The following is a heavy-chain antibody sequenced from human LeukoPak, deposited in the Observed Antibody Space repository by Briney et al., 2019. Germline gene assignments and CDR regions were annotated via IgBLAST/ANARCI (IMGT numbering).Heavy chain of an antibody. CDR2: INTNTGNP. CDR3: ARVCGGGSCYSRHEPWDY. D-gene: IGHD2-15*01. Sequence: ASVKVSCKASGHTFTSYAMNWVRQAPGQGLEWMGWINTNTGNPTYAQGFTGRFVFSLDTSVSTAYLQISSLKAEDTAVYYCARVCGGGSCYSRHEPWDYWGQGTLVTVSS. J-gene: IGHJ4*02. V-gene: IGHV7-4-1*02. CDR1: GHTFTSYA.